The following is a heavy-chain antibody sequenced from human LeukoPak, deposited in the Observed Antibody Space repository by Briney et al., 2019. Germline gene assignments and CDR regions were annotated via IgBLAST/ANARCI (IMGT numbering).Heavy chain of an antibody. V-gene: IGHV3-23*01. J-gene: IGHJ6*03. D-gene: IGHD4-17*01. CDR2: ISGSGGST. Sequence: PGGSLRLSCAASGFTLSSYAMRWVRQAPGKGLEWVSAISGSGGSTYYADSVKGRFTISRDNSKNTLYLQMNSLRAEDTAVYYCATADGDYVLNYMDVWGKGTTVTVSS. CDR1: GFTLSSYA. CDR3: ATADGDYVLNYMDV.